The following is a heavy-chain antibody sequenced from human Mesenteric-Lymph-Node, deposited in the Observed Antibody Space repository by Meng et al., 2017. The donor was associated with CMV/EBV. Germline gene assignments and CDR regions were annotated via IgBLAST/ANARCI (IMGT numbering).Heavy chain of an antibody. CDR3: ARDSSRLYNL. V-gene: IGHV4-39*07. CDR2: INYSGTT. CDR1: GGSIKNSDYF. Sequence: SETLSLTCTVSGGSIKNSDYFWGWIRQPPGKGLEWIAIINYSGTTYYNPSLETRVSISVDTSKNQFSLKLNSVTAADTAVYFCARDSSRLYNLWGQGTLVPFSS. J-gene: IGHJ1*01. D-gene: IGHD3-16*02.